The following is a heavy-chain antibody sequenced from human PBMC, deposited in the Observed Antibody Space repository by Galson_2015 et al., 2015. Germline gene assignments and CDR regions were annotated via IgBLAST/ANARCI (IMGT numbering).Heavy chain of an antibody. Sequence: SLRLSCAASGFTFSSYGMHWVRQAPGKGLEWVAVISYDGSSKYYADSVKGRFTISRDNSKNTLYLQMNSLRAEDTAVYYCAKDLSQEYSSGWATPGYWGQGTLVTVSS. D-gene: IGHD6-19*01. CDR3: AKDLSQEYSSGWATPGY. CDR2: ISYDGSSK. V-gene: IGHV3-30*18. CDR1: GFTFSSYG. J-gene: IGHJ4*02.